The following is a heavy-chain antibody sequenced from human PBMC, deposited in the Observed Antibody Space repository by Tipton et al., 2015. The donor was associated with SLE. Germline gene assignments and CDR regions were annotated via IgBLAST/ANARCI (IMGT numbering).Heavy chain of an antibody. J-gene: IGHJ3*02. V-gene: IGHV4-39*07. CDR3: ARTLDALDI. Sequence: TLSLTCTVSGGSISSSTDYWGWIRQPPGKGLEWIGSIYYSGSTYYNPSLESRVAISMDTSKNQFSLKLTAVTAADTAVYYCARTLDALDIWGQGTMVTVSS. CDR2: IYYSGST. CDR1: GGSISSSTDY.